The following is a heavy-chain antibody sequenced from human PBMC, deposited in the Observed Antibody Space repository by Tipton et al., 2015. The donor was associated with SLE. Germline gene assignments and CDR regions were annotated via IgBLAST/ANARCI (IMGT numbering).Heavy chain of an antibody. Sequence: TLSLTCSVSGGSISSLGYYWNWIRQHPGKGLEWLGYISHTGNTHGKSSLKSRLTISADPSKNQFSVRLTSVTAADTAVYYCARGPGELDAFDIWGQGTMVTVSS. CDR1: GGSISSLGYY. CDR3: ARGPGELDAFDI. V-gene: IGHV4-31*03. J-gene: IGHJ3*02. D-gene: IGHD2-21*01. CDR2: ISHTGNT.